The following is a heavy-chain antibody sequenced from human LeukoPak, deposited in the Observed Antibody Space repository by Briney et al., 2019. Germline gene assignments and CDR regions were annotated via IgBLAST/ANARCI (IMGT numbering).Heavy chain of an antibody. Sequence: SETLSLTCSVSGYSISSGYYWGWIRQPPGKGLEWIGSMYHSGSTYYNPSLKSRVTISVDTSKNQFSLKLSSVTAADTAVYYCARGRGPSIIFAYYYYYMDVWGKGTTVTISS. D-gene: IGHD2-21*01. CDR2: MYHSGST. V-gene: IGHV4-38-2*02. CDR1: GYSISSGYY. J-gene: IGHJ6*03. CDR3: ARGRGPSIIFAYYYYYMDV.